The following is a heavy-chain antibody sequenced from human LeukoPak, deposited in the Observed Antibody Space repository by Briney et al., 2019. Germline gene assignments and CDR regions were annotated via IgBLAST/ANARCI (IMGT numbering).Heavy chain of an antibody. Sequence: SGTLSLTCIVSGGSVSSSSYYWGWIRQPPGKGLEGIGSMYYTGSTYYNPSLKSRVTISVDTSKNQFSLKLSSVTAADTAVYYCARHVGYYDTTGNFRDYWGQGTLVTVSS. D-gene: IGHD3-22*01. V-gene: IGHV4-39*01. CDR3: ARHVGYYDTTGNFRDY. CDR2: MYYTGST. CDR1: GGSVSSSSYY. J-gene: IGHJ4*02.